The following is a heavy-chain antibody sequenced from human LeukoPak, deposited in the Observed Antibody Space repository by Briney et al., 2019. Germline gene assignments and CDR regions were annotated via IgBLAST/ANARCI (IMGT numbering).Heavy chain of an antibody. CDR1: GFTFRNHG. V-gene: IGHV3-33*01. J-gene: IGHJ4*02. D-gene: IGHD5-24*01. CDR2: IWSDGGNK. Sequence: GGSLRLSCAASGFTFRNHGMHWVRQAPGKGLEWVAIIWSDGGNKYYADSVNGRFTISRDNSKNTLFLQMNSLRAEDTAVYYCVRDRGALQYFDYWGQGTLVTVSS. CDR3: VRDRGALQYFDY.